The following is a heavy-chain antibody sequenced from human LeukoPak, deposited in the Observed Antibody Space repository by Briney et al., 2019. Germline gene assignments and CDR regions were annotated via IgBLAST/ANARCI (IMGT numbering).Heavy chain of an antibody. CDR3: ARHETTFNWFDP. CDR2: IYYSGST. J-gene: IGHJ5*02. D-gene: IGHD3-16*01. V-gene: IGHV4-59*08. CDR1: GGSISSYY. Sequence: SETLSLTCTVSGGSISSYYRSWIRQPPGKGLEWIGYIYYSGSTNYNPSLKSRVTVSVDTSKNQFSLKLSSVTAADTAVYYCARHETTFNWFDPWGQGTLVTVSS.